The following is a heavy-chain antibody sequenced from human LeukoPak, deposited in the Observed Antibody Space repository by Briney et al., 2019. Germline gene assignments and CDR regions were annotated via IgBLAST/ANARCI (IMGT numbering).Heavy chain of an antibody. CDR3: ARGGLRGYSYGFSV. V-gene: IGHV4-34*01. Sequence: PSETLSLTCAVYGGSFSGYYWSWIRQPPGKGLEWIGEINHSGSTNYNPSLKSRVTISVDTSKNQFSLKLSSVTAADTAVYYCARGGLRGYSYGFSVWGQGTLVTVSS. J-gene: IGHJ4*02. D-gene: IGHD5-18*01. CDR1: GGSFSGYY. CDR2: INHSGST.